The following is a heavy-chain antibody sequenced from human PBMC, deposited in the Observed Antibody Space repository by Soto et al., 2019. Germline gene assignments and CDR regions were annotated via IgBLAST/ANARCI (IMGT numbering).Heavy chain of an antibody. CDR1: GFTFSSYW. V-gene: IGHV3-74*01. Sequence: VQLVESGGGLVQPGGSLRLSCAASGFTFSSYWMHWVRQAPGKGLVWVSRINSDGSSTSYADSVKGRFTISRDNAKNTLYLQMNSLRAEDTAVYYCARSAMAPPSYYYYYMDVWGKGTTVTVSS. J-gene: IGHJ6*03. CDR2: INSDGSST. D-gene: IGHD5-18*01. CDR3: ARSAMAPPSYYYYYMDV.